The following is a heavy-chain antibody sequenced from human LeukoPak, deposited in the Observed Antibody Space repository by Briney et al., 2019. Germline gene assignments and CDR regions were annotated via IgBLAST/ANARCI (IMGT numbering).Heavy chain of an antibody. J-gene: IGHJ1*01. CDR1: GGSISSYY. V-gene: IGHV4-59*01. CDR3: ARDVEYFQH. CDR2: IYYSGST. Sequence: PSETLSLTCTVSGGSISSYYWSWIRQPPGKGLEGIGYIYYSGSTNYNPSLKSRVTISVDTSKNQFSLKLSSVTAADTAVYYCARDVEYFQHWGQGTLVTVSS.